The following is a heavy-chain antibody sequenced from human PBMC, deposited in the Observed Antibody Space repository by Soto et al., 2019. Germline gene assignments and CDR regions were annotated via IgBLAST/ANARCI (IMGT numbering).Heavy chain of an antibody. D-gene: IGHD6-13*01. V-gene: IGHV3-30*04. J-gene: IGHJ6*02. CDR1: GFTFSSYT. CDR2: ITYNGNE. Sequence: GGSLRLSCAASGFTFSSYTMHWVRQAPGKGLEWVAVITYNGNEYYTDSVRGRFTISRDSSRTTVYLQMNSLRPGDTALYYCARELMPAAGSGDFYAMDVWGQGTTVTVSS. CDR3: ARELMPAAGSGDFYAMDV.